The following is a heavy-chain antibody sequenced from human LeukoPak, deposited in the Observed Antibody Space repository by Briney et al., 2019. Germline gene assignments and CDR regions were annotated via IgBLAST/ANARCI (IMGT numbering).Heavy chain of an antibody. J-gene: IGHJ5*02. CDR1: GGSISSYY. CDR3: AGHGAGPPYWWFDP. D-gene: IGHD6-19*01. Sequence: SETLSLTCTVSGGSISSYYWSWIRQPAGKGLEWIGRIYTSGSTNYNPSLKSRVTISVDTSKNQFSLKLSSVTAADTAVYYCAGHGAGPPYWWFDPWGQGTLVTVSS. CDR2: IYTSGST. V-gene: IGHV4-4*07.